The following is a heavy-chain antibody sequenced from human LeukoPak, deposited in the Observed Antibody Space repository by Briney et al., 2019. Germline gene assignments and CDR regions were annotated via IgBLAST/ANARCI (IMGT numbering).Heavy chain of an antibody. CDR1: GGSFSGYY. D-gene: IGHD4-11*01. Sequence: ASETLSLTCAVYGGSFSGYYWSWIRQPPGKGLEWIGSIFYSGSTNYNPSLKSRVIISVDTSKNQFSLKLSSVTAADTAVYYCAREDYSGGNNWFDFWGQGTLVTVSS. J-gene: IGHJ5*01. CDR3: AREDYSGGNNWFDF. CDR2: IFYSGST. V-gene: IGHV4-59*01.